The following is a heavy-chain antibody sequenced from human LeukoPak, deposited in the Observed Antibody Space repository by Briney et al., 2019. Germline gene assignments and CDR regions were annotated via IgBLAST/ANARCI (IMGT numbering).Heavy chain of an antibody. Sequence: GGSLRLSCAASGFIFSTYDMTWVRQAPGKGLEWVSSISGSGGTTDYADSVKGRFTISRDNSKNTLYLQVNGLRAEDTAVYYCARDRLKGPPAMDYWGQGSLVTVSS. D-gene: IGHD2-2*01. V-gene: IGHV3-23*01. CDR3: ARDRLKGPPAMDY. CDR1: GFIFSTYD. J-gene: IGHJ4*02. CDR2: ISGSGGTT.